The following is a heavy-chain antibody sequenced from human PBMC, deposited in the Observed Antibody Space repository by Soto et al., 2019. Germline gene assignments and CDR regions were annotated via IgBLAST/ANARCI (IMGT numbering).Heavy chain of an antibody. V-gene: IGHV3-13*01. J-gene: IGHJ4*02. CDR1: GFTFSNYD. CDR2: ISTAGNT. D-gene: IGHD3-10*01. Sequence: EVQLVESGGDLVQPGGSLRLSCAASGFTFSNYDMHWVRQATGKGLEWVSTISTAGNTYSPGSVKGRFTISRENAKNSLYLQMNSLKVDDTAVYYCARGRDSGLYYFDYLGQGTLVTVSS. CDR3: ARGRDSGLYYFDY.